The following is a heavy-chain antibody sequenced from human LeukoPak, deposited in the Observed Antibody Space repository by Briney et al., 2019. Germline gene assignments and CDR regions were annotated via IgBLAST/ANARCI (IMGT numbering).Heavy chain of an antibody. D-gene: IGHD1-26*01. J-gene: IGHJ4*02. Sequence: GGSLRLSCAASGFTFSSYAMSWVRQAPGKGLEWVSALSGGGGNTNYADSVKGRFTISRDNSKHTLYLQMYSLRAEDTAVYYCAKDRTGIVGATAFDYWGQGTLVTVSS. CDR3: AKDRTGIVGATAFDY. V-gene: IGHV3-23*01. CDR1: GFTFSSYA. CDR2: LSGGGGNT.